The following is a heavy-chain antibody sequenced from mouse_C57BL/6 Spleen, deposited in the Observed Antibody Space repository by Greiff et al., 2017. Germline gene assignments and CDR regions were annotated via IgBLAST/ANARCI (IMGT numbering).Heavy chain of an antibody. J-gene: IGHJ4*01. D-gene: IGHD2-5*01. CDR2: IRSKSNNYAT. V-gene: IGHV10-1*01. CDR3: VRYSNYAYAMDY. CDR1: GFSFNTYA. Sequence: VQLKQSGGGLVQPKGSLKLSCAASGFSFNTYAMNWVRQAPGKGLEWVARIRSKSNNYATYYADSVKDRFTISRDDSESMLYLQMNNLKTEDTAMYYCVRYSNYAYAMDYWGQGTSVTVSS.